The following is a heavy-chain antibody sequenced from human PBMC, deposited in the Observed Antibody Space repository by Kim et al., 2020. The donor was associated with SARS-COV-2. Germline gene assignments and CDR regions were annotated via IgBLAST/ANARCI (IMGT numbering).Heavy chain of an antibody. D-gene: IGHD7-27*01. Sequence: GGSLRLSCAASGFTFTTYNMNWVRQAPGKGLEWISYTSVTDAIYYADSVKGRFTISRDYAKNSLDLQMNSLRDEDTAVYYCARDWKWGIDVWGPGTLVTV. J-gene: IGHJ4*02. V-gene: IGHV3-48*02. CDR2: TSVTDAI. CDR1: GFTFTTYN. CDR3: ARDWKWGIDV.